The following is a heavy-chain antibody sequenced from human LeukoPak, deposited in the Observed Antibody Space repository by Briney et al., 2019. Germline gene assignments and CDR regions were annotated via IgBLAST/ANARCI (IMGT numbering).Heavy chain of an antibody. CDR3: ARVSPSGVWDV. CDR1: GGSISGINYY. D-gene: IGHD3-10*01. V-gene: IGHV4-61*02. Sequence: PSQTLSLTCTVSGGSISGINYYWTCIRQPAGKGLEWIGRIYTTGSSNYNPSLKSRVTISVDTSNNQFSLKLSSVTATDTAVYYCARVSPSGVWDVWGQGTTVTVSS. CDR2: IYTTGSS. J-gene: IGHJ6*02.